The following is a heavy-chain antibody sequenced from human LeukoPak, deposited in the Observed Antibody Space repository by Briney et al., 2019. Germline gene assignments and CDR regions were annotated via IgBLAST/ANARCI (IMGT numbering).Heavy chain of an antibody. CDR3: VAQLVAAPPTFVY. Sequence: SVKVSCKASGGSFSNFAISWVRQAPGQGLEWLGGIFGTVTYAPNFQGRVSFTTDESTSTAYMELSGLTSEDTAVYYFVAQLVAAPPTFVYWGQCTLVTVSS. CDR2: IFGTV. D-gene: IGHD2-15*01. J-gene: IGHJ4*02. CDR1: GGSFSNFA. V-gene: IGHV1-69*05.